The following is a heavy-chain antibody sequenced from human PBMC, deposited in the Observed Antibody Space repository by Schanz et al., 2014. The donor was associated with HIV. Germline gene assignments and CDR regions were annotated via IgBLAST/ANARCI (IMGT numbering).Heavy chain of an antibody. J-gene: IGHJ2*01. CDR3: ALSRPSGYGGSWYFDL. CDR2: ISGSSIT. D-gene: IGHD2-15*01. V-gene: IGHV3-23*01. CDR1: EFTFSSYA. Sequence: EVQLLESGGGLVQPGGSLRLSCAASEFTFSSYAMSWVRQAPGKGLEWVSAISGSSITYSADSVKGRFTISRDNSKNTLYLQMNSLRAEDTAVYYCALSRPSGYGGSWYFDLWGRGPLVAVSS.